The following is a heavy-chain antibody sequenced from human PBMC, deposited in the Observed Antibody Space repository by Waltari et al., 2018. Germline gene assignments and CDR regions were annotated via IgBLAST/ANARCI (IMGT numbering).Heavy chain of an antibody. D-gene: IGHD6-6*01. V-gene: IGHV4-4*07. J-gene: IGHJ4*02. CDR3: VGSSSSGPYFDY. CDR1: GGSISSYY. CDR2: IYTSGST. Sequence: QVQLQESGPGLVKPSETLSLTCTVSGGSISSYYWSWIRQPAGKGLEWIGRIYTSGSTNYYPSLKSRVTMSVDTSKNQFSLKLSSVTAADTAVYYCVGSSSSGPYFDYWGQGTLVTVSS.